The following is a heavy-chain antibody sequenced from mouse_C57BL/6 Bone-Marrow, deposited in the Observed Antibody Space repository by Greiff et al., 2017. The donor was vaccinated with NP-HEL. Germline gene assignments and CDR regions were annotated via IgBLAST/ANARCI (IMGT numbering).Heavy chain of an antibody. CDR1: GYAFSSYW. Sequence: QVHVKQSGAELVKPGASVKISCKASGYAFSSYWMNWVKQRPGKGLEWIGQIYPGDGDTNYNGKFKGKATLTADKSSSTAYMQLSSLTSEDSAVYFCARSRNGAWFAYWGQGTLVTVSA. CDR3: ARSRNGAWFAY. J-gene: IGHJ3*01. V-gene: IGHV1-80*01. CDR2: IYPGDGDT.